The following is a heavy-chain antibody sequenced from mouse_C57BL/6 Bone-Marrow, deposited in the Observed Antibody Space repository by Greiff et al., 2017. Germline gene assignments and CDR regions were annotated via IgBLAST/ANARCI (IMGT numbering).Heavy chain of an antibody. V-gene: IGHV1-81*01. CDR1: GYTFTSYG. CDR3: ARPSTVVAPWYFDV. D-gene: IGHD1-1*01. J-gene: IGHJ1*03. CDR2: IYPRIGNT. Sequence: QVQLQQSGAELARPGASVKLSCKASGYTFTSYGISWVKQRTGQGLEWIGEIYPRIGNTYYNEKFKGKATLTADKSSSTAYMELRSLTSEDSAVYVCARPSTVVAPWYFDVWGTGTTVTVSS.